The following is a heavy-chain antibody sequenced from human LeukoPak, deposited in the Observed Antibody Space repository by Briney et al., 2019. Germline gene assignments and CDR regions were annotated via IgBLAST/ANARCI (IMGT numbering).Heavy chain of an antibody. D-gene: IGHD6-19*01. CDR1: GFTVSNNY. Sequence: GGSLRLSCAASGFTVSNNYMSWVRQAPGKGLEWVSVIYSGGSTYYADSVKGRFTISRDNSKNTLYLQMSSLRAEDTAVYHCARDGRRSGGWYYFDYWGQGTLVTVSS. J-gene: IGHJ4*02. CDR2: IYSGGST. V-gene: IGHV3-53*01. CDR3: ARDGRRSGGWYYFDY.